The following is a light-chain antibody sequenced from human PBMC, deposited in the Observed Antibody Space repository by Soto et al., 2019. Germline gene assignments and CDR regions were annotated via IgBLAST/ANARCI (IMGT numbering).Light chain of an antibody. CDR3: QSYDSSLSGGV. CDR1: SSNIGAGYD. J-gene: IGLJ2*01. CDR2: GNN. V-gene: IGLV1-40*01. Sequence: QSVLTKPPSVSGAPGQRVTISCTGRSSNIGAGYDVNWYQQLPGTAPKLLIYGNNNRPSGVPDRFSGSKSGTSASLAITGLQADDEADYYCQSYDSSLSGGVFGGGTKLTVL.